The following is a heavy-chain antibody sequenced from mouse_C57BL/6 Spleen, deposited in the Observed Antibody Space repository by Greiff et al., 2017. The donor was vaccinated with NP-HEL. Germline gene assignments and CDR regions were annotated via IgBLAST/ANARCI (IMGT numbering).Heavy chain of an antibody. CDR3: TTWDGSSYYAMDY. CDR1: GFNIKDDY. CDR2: IDPENGDT. J-gene: IGHJ4*01. Sequence: EVKLMESGAELVRPGASVKLSCTASGFNIKDDYMHWVKQRPEQGLEWIGWIDPENGDTEYASKFQGKATITADTSSNTAYLQLSSLTSEDTAVYYCTTWDGSSYYAMDYWGQGTSVTVSS. D-gene: IGHD1-1*01. V-gene: IGHV14-4*01.